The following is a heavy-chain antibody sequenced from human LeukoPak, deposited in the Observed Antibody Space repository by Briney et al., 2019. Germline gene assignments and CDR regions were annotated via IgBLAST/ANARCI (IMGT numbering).Heavy chain of an antibody. Sequence: PSETLSLTCTVSGYSISSGYYWGWIRQPPGKGLEWIGYIYYSGSTNYNPSLKSRVTISVDTSKNQFSLKLNSVTAADTAVYYCARGFRGASFDYWGQGTLVTVSS. J-gene: IGHJ4*02. CDR2: IYYSGST. CDR1: GYSISSGYY. V-gene: IGHV4-61*01. D-gene: IGHD1-26*01. CDR3: ARGFRGASFDY.